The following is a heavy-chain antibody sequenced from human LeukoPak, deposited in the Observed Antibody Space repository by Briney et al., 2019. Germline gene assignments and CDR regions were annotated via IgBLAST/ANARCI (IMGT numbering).Heavy chain of an antibody. CDR3: AKDRDYYDSSGVDY. D-gene: IGHD3-22*01. CDR2: ISYDGSNK. CDR1: GFTFSSYG. J-gene: IGHJ4*02. Sequence: GGPLRLSCAASGFTFSSYGMHWVRQAPGKGLEWVAVISYDGSNKYYADFVKGRFTISRDNSKNTLYLQMNSLRAEDTAVYYCAKDRDYYDSSGVDYWGQGTLVTVSS. V-gene: IGHV3-30*18.